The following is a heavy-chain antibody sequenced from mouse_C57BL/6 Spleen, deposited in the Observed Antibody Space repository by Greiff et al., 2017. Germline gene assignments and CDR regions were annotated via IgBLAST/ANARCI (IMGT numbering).Heavy chain of an antibody. CDR2: IYPGDGDN. CDR3: AREGYYYGSSDWYFDV. Sequence: QVQLQQSGPELVKPGASVKISCKASGYAFSSSWMNWVKQRPGKGLEWIGRIYPGDGDNNYNGKFKGKATLTADKSSSKASMQLSSLTSEDSAVYFCAREGYYYGSSDWYFDVWGTGTTVTVSS. J-gene: IGHJ1*03. V-gene: IGHV1-82*01. CDR1: GYAFSSSW. D-gene: IGHD1-1*01.